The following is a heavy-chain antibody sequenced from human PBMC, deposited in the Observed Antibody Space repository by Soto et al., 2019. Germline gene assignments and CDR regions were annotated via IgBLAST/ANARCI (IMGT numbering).Heavy chain of an antibody. CDR3: AKRAWGTYYFDY. CDR1: GFTFSSYA. D-gene: IGHD3-16*01. Sequence: EVQLLESGGGLVQPGGSLRLSCAASGFTFSSYAKSWVRQAPGKGLEWVSAISGSGDSTFYADSVKGRFTISRDNSKNTLYLQMNSLRAEDTAVYYCAKRAWGTYYFDYWGQGTLVTVSS. J-gene: IGHJ4*02. V-gene: IGHV3-23*01. CDR2: ISGSGDST.